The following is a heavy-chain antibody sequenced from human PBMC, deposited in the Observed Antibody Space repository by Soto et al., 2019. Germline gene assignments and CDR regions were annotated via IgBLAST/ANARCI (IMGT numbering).Heavy chain of an antibody. J-gene: IGHJ4*02. CDR3: ASDAAPQLVGASFGS. CDR1: GYTFTSYY. V-gene: IGHV1-46*01. CDR2: INPSGGST. Sequence: QVQLVQSGAEVKKPGASVKVSCKASGYTFTSYYMHWVRQAPGQGLEWMGIINPSGGSTSYAQKFQGRVPMTRDAATSKVHMELSTLRSEDTAVYDCASDAAPQLVGASFGSGGQGTLVTVSS. D-gene: IGHD1-26*01.